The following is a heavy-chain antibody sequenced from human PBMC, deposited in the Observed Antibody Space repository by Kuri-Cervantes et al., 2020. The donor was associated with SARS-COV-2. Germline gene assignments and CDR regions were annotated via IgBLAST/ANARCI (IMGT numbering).Heavy chain of an antibody. D-gene: IGHD3-3*01. CDR3: ARDLEDYDFWSGYYTKNYYYYYMDV. V-gene: IGHV3-11*01. J-gene: IGHJ6*03. CDR2: ITSRGTTI. Sequence: GESLKISCAVSGITFSDQYMSWIRQAPGKGLEWVSYITSRGTTIYYADSVKGRFTISRDNAKNSLYLQMNSLRAEDTAVYYCARDLEDYDFWSGYYTKNYYYYYMDVWAKGPRSPSP. CDR1: GITFSDQY.